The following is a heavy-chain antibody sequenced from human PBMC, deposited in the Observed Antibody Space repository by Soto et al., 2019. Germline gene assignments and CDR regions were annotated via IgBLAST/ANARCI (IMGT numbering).Heavy chain of an antibody. CDR3: AGSGYSSPDY. D-gene: IGHD5-18*01. Sequence: EVQLLESGGGLVQPGGSLRLSCAASGFTFSSFALSWVRQAPGKGLEWVSAISGSGDGTDYADSVKGRFTISRDNSKTTLYLQMNSLRAEDTAVDYCAGSGYSSPDYWGQGALVTVSS. CDR1: GFTFSSFA. V-gene: IGHV3-23*01. J-gene: IGHJ4*02. CDR2: ISGSGDGT.